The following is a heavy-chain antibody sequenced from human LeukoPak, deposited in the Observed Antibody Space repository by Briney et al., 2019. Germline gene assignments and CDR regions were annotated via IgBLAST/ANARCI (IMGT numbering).Heavy chain of an antibody. J-gene: IGHJ4*02. D-gene: IGHD4-17*01. V-gene: IGHV1-46*01. CDR1: GYTFTSYY. Sequence: GASVKVSCKASGYTFTSYYMHWVRQAPGQELERMGIINPSGGSTSYAQKFQGRVTMTRDTSTSTVYMELSSLRSEDTAVYYCARATVTTAYFDYWGQGTLVTVSS. CDR2: INPSGGST. CDR3: ARATVTTAYFDY.